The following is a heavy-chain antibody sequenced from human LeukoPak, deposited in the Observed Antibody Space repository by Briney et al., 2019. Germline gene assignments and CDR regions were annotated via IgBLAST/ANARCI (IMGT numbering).Heavy chain of an antibody. CDR1: GYTFTSYD. D-gene: IGHD6-6*01. J-gene: IGHJ4*02. CDR3: ARELESGQLVFGYFDY. V-gene: IGHV1-8*03. CDR2: MNPNSGNT. Sequence: GASVKVSCKASGYTFTSYDINWVRQATGQGLEWMGWMNPNSGNTGYAQKFQGRVTITRNTSISTAYMELSSLRSEDTAVYYCARELESGQLVFGYFDYWGQGTLVTVSS.